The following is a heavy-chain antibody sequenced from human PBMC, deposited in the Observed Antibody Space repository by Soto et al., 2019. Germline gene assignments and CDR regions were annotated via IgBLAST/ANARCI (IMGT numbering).Heavy chain of an antibody. CDR3: AGVQTTSSDFDY. CDR1: GYTFTDYY. V-gene: IGHV1-2*02. D-gene: IGHD6-6*01. J-gene: IGHJ4*02. CDR2: INPNSGAT. Sequence: GASVKVSCKTSGYTFTDYYIHWVRQAPGQGLEWMGWINPNSGATNYEQKFQDRVTMTRDTSISAAYMELSRLRSDDTAMYYCAGVQTTSSDFDYWGQGTLVTVSS.